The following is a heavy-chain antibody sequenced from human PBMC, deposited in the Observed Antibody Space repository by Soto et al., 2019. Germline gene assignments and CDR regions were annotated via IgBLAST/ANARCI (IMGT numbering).Heavy chain of an antibody. D-gene: IGHD2-15*01. CDR2: ISRNSGSI. V-gene: IGHV3-9*01. CDR1: GFTFDDYA. J-gene: IGHJ4*02. CDR3: AKAKWDCSGGSCYTFGY. Sequence: EVQLVESGGGLVQPGRSLRLSCAASGFTFDDYAMHWVRQAPGKGLEWVSGISRNSGSIGYADSVKGRFTISRDNAKNSLGLQMNSLRAEDTALYYCAKAKWDCSGGSCYTFGYWGQGTLVTVAS.